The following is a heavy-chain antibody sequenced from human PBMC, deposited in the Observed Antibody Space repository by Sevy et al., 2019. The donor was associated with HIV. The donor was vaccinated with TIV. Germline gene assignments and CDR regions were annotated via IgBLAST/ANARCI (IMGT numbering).Heavy chain of an antibody. CDR1: GYTFTSYG. V-gene: IGHV1-18*01. J-gene: IGHJ4*02. Sequence: ASVKVSCKASGYTFTSYGISWVRQAPGQGLEWMGWISAYNGNTNYAQKLQGRVTMTTDTSTSTAYMELRSLRSDDTAVYYCARVITMVRGVIGNHFDYWGQGTLVTVSS. CDR3: ARVITMVRGVIGNHFDY. D-gene: IGHD3-10*01. CDR2: ISAYNGNT.